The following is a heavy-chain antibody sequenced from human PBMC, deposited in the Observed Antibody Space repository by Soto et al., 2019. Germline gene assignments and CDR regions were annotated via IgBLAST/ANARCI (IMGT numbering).Heavy chain of an antibody. V-gene: IGHV3-30*04. D-gene: IGHD1-26*01. Sequence: QVHLVESGGGVVQPGRSLRLSCVASGFTFSSYAMQWVRQAPGKGLEWVTVNSYDGRTEHYAASVKGRFTISRDNSVNTLYPHMNSLRPEHTALYFCARLTDIATIVAATLQGGQGTLVTVSS. J-gene: IGHJ4*02. CDR3: ARLTDIATIVAATLQ. CDR2: NSYDGRTE. CDR1: GFTFSSYA.